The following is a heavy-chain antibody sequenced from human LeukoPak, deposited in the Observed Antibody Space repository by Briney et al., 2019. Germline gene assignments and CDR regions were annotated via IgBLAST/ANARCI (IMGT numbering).Heavy chain of an antibody. J-gene: IGHJ4*02. D-gene: IGHD6-13*01. CDR3: AKNIAAASIVFLDY. Sequence: VGSLSFSCAASGFTFSSYAMSWVRQAPGKGLEWVSAISGSGGSTYYAASVKGRFTISRDNSKNTLYLQINSPRAADTAVYYSAKNIAAASIVFLDYWGQGTLATVSS. V-gene: IGHV3-23*01. CDR1: GFTFSSYA. CDR2: ISGSGGST.